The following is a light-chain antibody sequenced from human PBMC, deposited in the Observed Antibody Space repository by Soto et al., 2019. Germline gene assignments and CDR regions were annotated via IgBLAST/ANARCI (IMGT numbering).Light chain of an antibody. Sequence: QPVQAQPASVSWSPGQSITISCAGTSSDIGGYNYVSWYQQHPGKAPKVMIYEVSNRPSGVSNRFSGSKSGNTASLTISGLQAEDEADYYCSSYTSSSTLYVFGSGTKVTVL. CDR2: EVS. J-gene: IGLJ1*01. CDR3: SSYTSSSTLYV. CDR1: SSDIGGYNY. V-gene: IGLV2-14*01.